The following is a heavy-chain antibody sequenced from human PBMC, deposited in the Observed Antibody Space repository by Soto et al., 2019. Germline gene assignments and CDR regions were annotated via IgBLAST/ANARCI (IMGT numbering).Heavy chain of an antibody. J-gene: IGHJ6*02. D-gene: IGHD1-26*01. Sequence: VASVKVSCKASGYTFTSYGISWVRQAPGQGLEWMGWISAYNGNTNYAQKLQGRVTMTTDTSTSTAYMELRSLRSDDTAVYYCARGGGRYYYYYYGMDVWGQGTTVTVSS. CDR1: GYTFTSYG. CDR2: ISAYNGNT. CDR3: ARGGGRYYYYYYGMDV. V-gene: IGHV1-18*04.